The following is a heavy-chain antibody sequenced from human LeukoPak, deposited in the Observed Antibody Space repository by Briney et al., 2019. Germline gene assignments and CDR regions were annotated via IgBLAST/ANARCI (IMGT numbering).Heavy chain of an antibody. CDR3: ARGPGWLLYRVYYFDY. V-gene: IGHV1-3*01. Sequence: ASVKVSCKASGYTFTSYAMHWVRQAPGQRLEWMGWINAGNGNTKYSQKFQGRVTITRDTSASTAYMELRSLRSDDTAVYYCARGPGWLLYRVYYFDYWGQGTLVTVSS. CDR1: GYTFTSYA. J-gene: IGHJ4*02. D-gene: IGHD3-3*01. CDR2: INAGNGNT.